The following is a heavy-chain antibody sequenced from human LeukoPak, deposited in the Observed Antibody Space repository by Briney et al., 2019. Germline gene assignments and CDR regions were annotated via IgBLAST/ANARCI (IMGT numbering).Heavy chain of an antibody. CDR2: ISGSGGST. Sequence: GGSLRLSCAASGFTFSSYAMSWVRQAPGKGLEWVSAISGSGGSTYYADSVKGRFTISRDNSKNTLYLQMNSLRAEDTAVYYCAKGSGYCSSTSCYLDAFDIWGQGTTVTVSS. J-gene: IGHJ3*02. V-gene: IGHV3-23*01. CDR3: AKGSGYCSSTSCYLDAFDI. D-gene: IGHD2-2*03. CDR1: GFTFSSYA.